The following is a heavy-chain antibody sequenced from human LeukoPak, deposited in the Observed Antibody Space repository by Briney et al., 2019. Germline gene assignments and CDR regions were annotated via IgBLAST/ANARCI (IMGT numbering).Heavy chain of an antibody. D-gene: IGHD6-13*01. CDR3: ARAPPLPAGTVADDY. CDR2: ISSSSSYI. J-gene: IGHJ4*02. V-gene: IGHV3-21*01. CDR1: GFTFSSYS. Sequence: PGGSLRLSCAASGFTFSSYSMNWVRQAPGKGLEWVSSISSSSSYIYYADSVKGRFTISRDNAKNSLYLQMNSLRAEDTAVYYCARAPPLPAGTVADDYWGQGTLVTVSS.